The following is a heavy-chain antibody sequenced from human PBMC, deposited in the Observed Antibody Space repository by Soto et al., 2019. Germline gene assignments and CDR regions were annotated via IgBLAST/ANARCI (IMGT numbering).Heavy chain of an antibody. D-gene: IGHD4-4*01. J-gene: IGHJ4*02. CDR3: ARYTRGSNLFDY. CDR2: IYYSGST. V-gene: IGHV4-59*01. Sequence: PSETLSLTCTGSGGSISSYYWSWIRQPPGKGLEWIGYIYYSGSTNYNPSLKSRVTISVDTSKNQFSLKLSSVTAADTAVYYCARYTRGSNLFDYWGQGTLVTVSS. CDR1: GGSISSYY.